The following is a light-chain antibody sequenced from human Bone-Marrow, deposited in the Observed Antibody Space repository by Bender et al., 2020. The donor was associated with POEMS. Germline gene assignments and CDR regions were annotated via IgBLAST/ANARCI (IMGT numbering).Light chain of an antibody. V-gene: IGLV1-44*01. CDR1: SSNIGSNT. J-gene: IGLJ3*02. CDR2: RND. Sequence: QSVLTQPPSASGTPGQRVTISCSGGSSNIGSNTVNWYQQLPGTTPKLLIYRNDERPSGVPERFSGSKSGTSASLAISGLQSEDEGDYYCTAWDASQNSWVFGGGTKLTVL. CDR3: TAWDASQNSWV.